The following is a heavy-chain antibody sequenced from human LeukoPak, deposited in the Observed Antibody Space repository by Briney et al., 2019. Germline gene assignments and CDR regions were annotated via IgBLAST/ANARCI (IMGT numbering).Heavy chain of an antibody. CDR2: IKQDGSEK. CDR1: GFTFSSYW. Sequence: AGGSLRLSCAASGFTFSSYWMSWVRQAPGKGLEWVANIKQDGSEKYYVDSVKGRFTISRDNAKNSLYLQMNSLRAEDTAVYYCARALAAAGTGYYFDYWGQGTLVTVSS. D-gene: IGHD6-13*01. CDR3: ARALAAAGTGYYFDY. J-gene: IGHJ4*02. V-gene: IGHV3-7*01.